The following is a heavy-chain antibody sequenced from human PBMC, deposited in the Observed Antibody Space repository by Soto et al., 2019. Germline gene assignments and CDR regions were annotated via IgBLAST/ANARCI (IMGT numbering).Heavy chain of an antibody. V-gene: IGHV5-51*03. CDR3: ARLRYSSSAGYYYYYYMDV. CDR1: GYSFTSYW. D-gene: IGHD6-6*01. J-gene: IGHJ6*03. CDR2: IYPGDSDT. Sequence: EVQLVQSGAEVKKPGESLKISCKGSGYSFTSYWIGWLRQMPGKGLEWMGIIYPGDSDTRYSPSFQGQVTISADKSISTAYLQWSSLKASDTAMYYCARLRYSSSAGYYYYYYMDVWGKGTTVTVSS.